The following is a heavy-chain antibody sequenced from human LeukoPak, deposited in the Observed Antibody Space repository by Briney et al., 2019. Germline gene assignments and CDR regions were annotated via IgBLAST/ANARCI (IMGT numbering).Heavy chain of an antibody. V-gene: IGHV3-33*01. Sequence: PGRSLRLSCAASGFTFSSYGMHWVRQAPGEGLEWVAVIWYDGSNKYYADSVKGRFTISRDNSKNTLYLQMNSLRAEDTAVYYCARSGRSGWYPYWGQGTLVTVSS. D-gene: IGHD6-19*01. CDR2: IWYDGSNK. J-gene: IGHJ4*02. CDR3: ARSGRSGWYPY. CDR1: GFTFSSYG.